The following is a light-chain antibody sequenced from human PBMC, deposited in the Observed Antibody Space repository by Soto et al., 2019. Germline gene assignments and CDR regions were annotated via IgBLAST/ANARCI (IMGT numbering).Light chain of an antibody. V-gene: IGKV1-39*01. CDR2: AAS. CDR1: QSIRSH. Sequence: DIQMTQSPTSLSASVGDSFSITFRASQSIRSHLNWYQQKPGKAPKLLIYAASSLQSGVPSRFSGSGSGTDFTLTISSLQPEDFATYYCQQSYSTLWTFGQGTKV. CDR3: QQSYSTLWT. J-gene: IGKJ1*01.